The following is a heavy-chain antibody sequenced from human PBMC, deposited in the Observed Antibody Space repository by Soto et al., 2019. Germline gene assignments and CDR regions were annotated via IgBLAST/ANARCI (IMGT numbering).Heavy chain of an antibody. J-gene: IGHJ2*01. CDR1: GDAITSCRYY. Sequence: SETLSLTCTVSGDAITSCRYYWGWNRQPPGKGLEWIGSIYHSGSTYSNPSLKSRATISVDTSKSQFFLKLSSVTAVDTAVYYCARHFYGNWYCDLWGRGTLVTVSS. CDR2: IYHSGST. CDR3: ARHFYGNWYCDL. V-gene: IGHV4-39*01. D-gene: IGHD4-17*01.